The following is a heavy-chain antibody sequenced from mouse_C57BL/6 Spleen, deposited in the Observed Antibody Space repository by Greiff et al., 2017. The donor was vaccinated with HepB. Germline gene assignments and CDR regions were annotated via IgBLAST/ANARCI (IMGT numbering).Heavy chain of an antibody. D-gene: IGHD1-1*01. Sequence: EVQLVESGGGLVQPKGSLKLSCAASGFTFNTYAMHWVRQAPGKGLEWVARIRSKSSNNATYYADSVKDRFTISRDDSQSMLYLQMNNLKTEDTAMYYCVRDYYGSGVDYWGQGTSVTVSS. CDR2: IRSKSSNNAT. CDR3: VRDYYGSGVDY. J-gene: IGHJ4*01. CDR1: GFTFNTYA. V-gene: IGHV10-3*01.